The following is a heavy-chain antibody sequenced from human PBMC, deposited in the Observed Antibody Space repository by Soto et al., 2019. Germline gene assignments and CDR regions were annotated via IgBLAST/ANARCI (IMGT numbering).Heavy chain of an antibody. CDR1: GGTFSSYA. J-gene: IGHJ3*02. Sequence: GASVKVSCKASGGTFSSYAICWVRQATGQGLEWMGGIIPIFGTANYAQKLPGTVTITADESTSTAYMELSSLRSEDTAVYYCARVLLPIVVVVAATEFWAFDIWGQGTMVTV. CDR2: IIPIFGTA. V-gene: IGHV1-69*13. CDR3: ARVLLPIVVVVAATEFWAFDI. D-gene: IGHD2-15*01.